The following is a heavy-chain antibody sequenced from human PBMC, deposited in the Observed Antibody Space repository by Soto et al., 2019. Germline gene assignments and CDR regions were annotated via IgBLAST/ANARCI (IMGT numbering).Heavy chain of an antibody. CDR2: ISYDGSNK. CDR3: AKGRIQPTDY. CDR1: GFTFSSYG. D-gene: IGHD5-18*01. V-gene: IGHV3-30*18. J-gene: IGHJ4*02. Sequence: GGSLRLSCAASGFTFSSYGMHWVRQAPGKGLEWVAVISYDGSNKYYADSVKGRFTISRDNSKNTLYLQMNSLRAEDTAVYYCAKGRIQPTDYWGQGTLVTVSS.